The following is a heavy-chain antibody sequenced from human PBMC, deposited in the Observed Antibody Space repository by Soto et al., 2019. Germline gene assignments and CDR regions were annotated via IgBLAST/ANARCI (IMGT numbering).Heavy chain of an antibody. CDR1: GGTFSSYA. D-gene: IGHD6-6*01. V-gene: IGHV1-69*06. J-gene: IGHJ6*02. CDR3: ARWSSSAPFGHYFCGMDV. Sequence: SVKVSCKASGGTFSSYAISWVRQAPGQGLEWMGGIIPILGTANYAQKFQGRVTITADKSTSTAYMELSSLRSEDTAVYYCARWSSSAPFGHYFCGMDVWGQGTTVTVSS. CDR2: IIPILGTA.